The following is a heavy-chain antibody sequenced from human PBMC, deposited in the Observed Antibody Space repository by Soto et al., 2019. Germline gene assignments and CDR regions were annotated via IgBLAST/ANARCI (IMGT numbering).Heavy chain of an antibody. CDR3: ARAAGTIFGVVTYTVRY. CDR1: GGSISGGGYY. V-gene: IGHV4-31*03. D-gene: IGHD3-3*01. J-gene: IGHJ4*02. CDR2: IYYSGST. Sequence: PSETLSLTCTVSGGSISGGGYYWHWIRQHPGKGLEWIGYIYYSGSTYYTPTLKSRVTIAVDTSKNQFSLKLSSVTAAATYVYYFARAAGTIFGVVTYTVRYWGQGTLVTVSA.